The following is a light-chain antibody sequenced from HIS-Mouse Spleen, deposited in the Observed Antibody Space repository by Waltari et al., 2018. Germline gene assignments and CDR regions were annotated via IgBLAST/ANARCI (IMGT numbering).Light chain of an antibody. CDR1: SSDVGSYNL. Sequence: QSALTQPASVSGSPGQSITISCTGTSSDVGSYNLVPWYQQHPGKPPKPMIYEGSKRPSGVSNRFSGSKSGNTASLTISGLQAEDEADYYCCSYAGSSTWVFGGGTKLTVL. J-gene: IGLJ3*02. CDR2: EGS. V-gene: IGLV2-23*01. CDR3: CSYAGSSTWV.